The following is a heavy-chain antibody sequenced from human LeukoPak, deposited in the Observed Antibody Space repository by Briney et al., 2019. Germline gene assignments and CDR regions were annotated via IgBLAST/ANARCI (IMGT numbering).Heavy chain of an antibody. Sequence: GASVKVSCKVSGYTLTELSMHWVRQAPGKGLEWMGGFDPEDGETIYAQKFQGRVTMTEDTSTDTAYMELSSLRSEDTAVYYCATDPDILTGNDAFDIWGQGTMVTVSS. V-gene: IGHV1-24*01. CDR2: FDPEDGET. CDR3: ATDPDILTGNDAFDI. CDR1: GYTLTELS. D-gene: IGHD3-9*01. J-gene: IGHJ3*02.